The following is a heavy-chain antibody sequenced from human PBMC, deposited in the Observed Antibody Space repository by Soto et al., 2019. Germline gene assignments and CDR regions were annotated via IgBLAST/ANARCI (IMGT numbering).Heavy chain of an antibody. CDR2: IIPIFGTA. V-gene: IGHV1-69*06. D-gene: IGHD1-26*01. J-gene: IGHJ3*02. CDR3: ARLWGGELRDDVFDI. CDR1: GYTFTSYD. Sequence: SVKVSCKSSGYTFTSYDINWVRQATGQGLEWMGGIIPIFGTANYAQKFQGRVTITADKSTSTAYMELSSLRSEDTAVYYCARLWGGELRDDVFDIWGQGTMV.